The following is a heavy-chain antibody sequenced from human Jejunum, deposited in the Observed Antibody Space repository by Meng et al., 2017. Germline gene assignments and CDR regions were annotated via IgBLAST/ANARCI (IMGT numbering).Heavy chain of an antibody. D-gene: IGHD6-13*01. J-gene: IGHJ5*02. Sequence: VQRRQSGPGLVKPSGPLSLTCAVSGASSSDSNWWSWVRQPLGKALEWIGEIYHTGATNYNPSLKSRVTMSLDKSKNQFSLELTSVTAADTAVYYCARDLLGPAIAATGWFDPWGQGTLVTVSS. V-gene: IGHV4-4*02. CDR3: ARDLLGPAIAATGWFDP. CDR2: IYHTGAT. CDR1: GASSSDSNW.